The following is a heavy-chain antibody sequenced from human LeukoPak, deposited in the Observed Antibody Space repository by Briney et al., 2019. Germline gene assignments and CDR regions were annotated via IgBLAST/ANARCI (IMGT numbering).Heavy chain of an antibody. V-gene: IGHV1-2*02. D-gene: IGHD6-25*01. CDR3: ARGRPGDYFDY. CDR2: INPNSGGT. Sequence: ASVKVSCKASGYIFTGYFIHWVRQAPGQGLEWMGWINPNSGGTSYLQSFQGRVTMTRDTSISTAYMDLSRLRSDDTAVYYCARGRPGDYFDYWGQGTLVTVSS. J-gene: IGHJ4*02. CDR1: GYIFTGYF.